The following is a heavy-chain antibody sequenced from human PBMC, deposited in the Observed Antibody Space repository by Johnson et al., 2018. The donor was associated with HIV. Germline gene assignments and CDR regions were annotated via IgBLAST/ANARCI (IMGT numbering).Heavy chain of an antibody. Sequence: VQLVESGGDVVRPGGSLRLSCAASGFTFDDYDMTWVRQPPGKGLEWVLGITWNGGSTGYAESVKGRFTISRGTAKKSLFLEMNSLRAEDTAFYYCARATFYYDLSGYLTRPRAFDMWGQGTMVTVSS. J-gene: IGHJ3*02. V-gene: IGHV3-20*04. CDR1: GFTFDDYD. D-gene: IGHD3-22*01. CDR3: ARATFYYDLSGYLTRPRAFDM. CDR2: ITWNGGST.